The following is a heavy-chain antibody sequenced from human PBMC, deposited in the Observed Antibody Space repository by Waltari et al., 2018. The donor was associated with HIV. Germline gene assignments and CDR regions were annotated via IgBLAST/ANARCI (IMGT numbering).Heavy chain of an antibody. CDR1: GGSISSSSYY. CDR2: IYYSGST. Sequence: QLQLQESGPGLVKPSETLSLTCTVSGGSISSSSYYWGWIRQPPGKGLGWIGSIYYSGSTYYNPSLKSRVTISVDTSKNQFSLKLSSVTAADTAVYYCARRRRYYFDYWGQGTLVTVSS. J-gene: IGHJ4*02. V-gene: IGHV4-39*01. CDR3: ARRRRYYFDY.